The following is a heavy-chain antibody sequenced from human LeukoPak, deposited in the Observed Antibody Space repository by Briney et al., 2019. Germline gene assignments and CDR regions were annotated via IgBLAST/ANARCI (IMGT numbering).Heavy chain of an antibody. J-gene: IGHJ4*02. Sequence: PGGSLRLSCAASGFTFDDFGMSWVRQAPGKGLEWVSGINWNGGRTGYADSVKGRFIISRDNAKNSLYLQMNSLRAEDTAVYYCCSSGWSLDYWGERTLVTVSS. CDR2: INWNGGRT. V-gene: IGHV3-20*04. CDR1: GFTFDDFG. CDR3: CSSGWSLDY. D-gene: IGHD6-19*01.